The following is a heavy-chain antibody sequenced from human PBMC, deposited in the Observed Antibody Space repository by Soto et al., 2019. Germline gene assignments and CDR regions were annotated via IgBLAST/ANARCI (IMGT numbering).Heavy chain of an antibody. Sequence: SETLSLTCAVYGGSFSGYYWTWIRQPPGTGLEWIGEINHSGSTNYNPSLKSRVTISVDTSKNQFSLKLTSVAAADTAVYYCASDKITGLFDYWGQGTLVTVSS. CDR1: GGSFSGYY. J-gene: IGHJ4*02. V-gene: IGHV4-34*01. CDR2: INHSGST. D-gene: IGHD2-8*02. CDR3: ASDKITGLFDY.